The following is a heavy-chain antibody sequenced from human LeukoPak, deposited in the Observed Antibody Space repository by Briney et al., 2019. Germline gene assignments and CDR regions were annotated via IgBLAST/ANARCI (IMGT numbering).Heavy chain of an antibody. D-gene: IGHD6-6*01. Sequence: SETLSLTCTVSGYSISSTYYWGWIRQPPGKGLEWIGSIYHSGSTYYNPSLKSRVTISVDTSKNQFSLKLTSVTAADTAVYYCARVGFSSRRDAFDIWGQGTMVTVSS. V-gene: IGHV4-38-2*02. CDR1: GYSISSTYY. J-gene: IGHJ3*02. CDR3: ARVGFSSRRDAFDI. CDR2: IYHSGST.